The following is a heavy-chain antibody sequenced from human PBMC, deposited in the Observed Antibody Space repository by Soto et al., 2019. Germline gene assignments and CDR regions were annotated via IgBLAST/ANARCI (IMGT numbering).Heavy chain of an antibody. CDR3: ARVSGWYVLDY. Sequence: QVQLVQSGAEEKKPGASVKVSCKASGYTFTSYAMHWVRQAPRQRLEWMGWVNAGNGNTKYSQKFQGRVTITRDTSASTAYMELSSLISEDTAVYYCARVSGWYVLDYWGQGTLVTVSS. CDR1: GYTFTSYA. CDR2: VNAGNGNT. V-gene: IGHV1-3*05. J-gene: IGHJ4*02. D-gene: IGHD6-19*01.